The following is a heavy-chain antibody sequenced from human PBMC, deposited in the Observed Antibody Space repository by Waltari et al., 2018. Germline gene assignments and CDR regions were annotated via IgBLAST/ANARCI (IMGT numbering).Heavy chain of an antibody. D-gene: IGHD3-22*01. CDR2: INHSGST. V-gene: IGHV4-34*01. Sequence: QVQLQQWGPGLLKPSETLTRPCAVSAGSFRGSPCTWVRPPPGKGLEWLGEINHSGSTNYNPSLKSRVTISVDTSKNQFSLKLSSVTAADTAVYYCARGGYYYDSTDDAFDIWGQGTMVTVSS. CDR3: ARGGYYYDSTDDAFDI. J-gene: IGHJ3*02. CDR1: AGSFRGSP.